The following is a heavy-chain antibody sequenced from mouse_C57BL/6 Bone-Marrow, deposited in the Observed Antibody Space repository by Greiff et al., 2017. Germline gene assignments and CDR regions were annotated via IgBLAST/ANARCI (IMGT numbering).Heavy chain of an antibody. D-gene: IGHD1-1*01. CDR1: GFTFSSYA. J-gene: IGHJ1*03. CDR2: ISSGGDYI. CDR3: TRGGSSDWYFDV. Sequence: EVKLMESGEGLVKPGGSLKLSCAASGFTFSSYAMSWVRQTPEKRLEWVAYISSGGDYIYYADTVKGRFTISSDNARNTLYLQMSSLKSEDTAMYYCTRGGSSDWYFDVWGTGTTVTVSS. V-gene: IGHV5-9-1*02.